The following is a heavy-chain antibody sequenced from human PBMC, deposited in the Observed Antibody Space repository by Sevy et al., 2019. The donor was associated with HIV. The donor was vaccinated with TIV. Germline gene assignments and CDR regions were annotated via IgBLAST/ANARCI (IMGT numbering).Heavy chain of an antibody. Sequence: GGSLRLSCAASGFTFSNAWMIWVRQAPGKGLEWVGRIKSKTDGGTTDYAAPVKGRFTISRDDSKNTLYLQMNSLKTEDTAVYYCTTQYYYDSSGYYYEAGRPNYYYYYGMDVWGQGTTVTVSS. D-gene: IGHD3-22*01. CDR2: IKSKTDGGTT. V-gene: IGHV3-15*01. CDR1: GFTFSNAW. J-gene: IGHJ6*02. CDR3: TTQYYYDSSGYYYEAGRPNYYYYYGMDV.